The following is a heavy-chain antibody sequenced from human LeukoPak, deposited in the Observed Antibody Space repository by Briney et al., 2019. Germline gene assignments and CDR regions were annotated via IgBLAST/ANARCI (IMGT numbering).Heavy chain of an antibody. J-gene: IGHJ4*02. D-gene: IGHD5-18*01. V-gene: IGHV4-61*01. CDR1: GGSVSNSLHY. CDR2: IYYSGST. Sequence: SETLSLTCTVSGGSVSNSLHYWSWIRQPPGKGLEWIGYIYYSGSTNYNPSLKSRVTISIDTSRNQFSLRLNSMTAADTAVYYCARVLRAASWRSYDYWGQGSLVTVSS. CDR3: ARVLRAASWRSYDY.